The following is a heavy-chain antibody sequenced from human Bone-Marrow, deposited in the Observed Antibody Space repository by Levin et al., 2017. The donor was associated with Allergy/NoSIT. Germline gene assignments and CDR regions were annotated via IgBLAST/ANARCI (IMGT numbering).Heavy chain of an antibody. V-gene: IGHV2-5*02. J-gene: IGHJ4*02. CDR1: GVG. CDR3: AHLRFNKEAVAYDF. Sequence: GVGVGWIRQPPGKAPEWLALVYWDDDKRYRASLRGRLAISRDTSNNQVVLTMTNMDPVDTGTYYCAHLRFNKEAVAYDFWGPGILVTVSS. D-gene: IGHD6-19*01. CDR2: VYWDDDK.